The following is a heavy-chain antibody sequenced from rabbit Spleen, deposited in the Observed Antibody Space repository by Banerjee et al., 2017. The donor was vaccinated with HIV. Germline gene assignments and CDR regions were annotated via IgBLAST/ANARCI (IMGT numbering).Heavy chain of an antibody. J-gene: IGHJ4*01. Sequence: QSLEESGGDLVKPGASLTLTCTASGFSFSSGYYMCWARQAPGKGLEWIACIYTGSGGTWYASWAKGRFTISKTSSTTVTLQMTSLTAADTATYFCARDAGRGDYIDGVFNLWGQCTLVTVS. CDR3: ARDAGRGDYIDGVFNL. CDR2: IYTGSGGT. CDR1: GFSFSSGYY. D-gene: IGHD8-1*01. V-gene: IGHV1S40*01.